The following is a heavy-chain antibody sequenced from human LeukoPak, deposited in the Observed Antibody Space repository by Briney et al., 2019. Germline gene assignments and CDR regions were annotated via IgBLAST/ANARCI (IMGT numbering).Heavy chain of an antibody. D-gene: IGHD3-10*01. J-gene: IGHJ5*02. V-gene: IGHV1-2*06. CDR2: INPNTGGT. CDR1: GYTFTGYY. CDR3: AREPMVRDFNWFDP. Sequence: ASVKVSCKASGYTFTGYYIHWLRQAPGQGLEWMGRINPNTGGTNYAQKFQGRVTMTRDTSISTAYMELSRLTSDDTAVYYCAREPMVRDFNWFDPWGQGTLVTVSS.